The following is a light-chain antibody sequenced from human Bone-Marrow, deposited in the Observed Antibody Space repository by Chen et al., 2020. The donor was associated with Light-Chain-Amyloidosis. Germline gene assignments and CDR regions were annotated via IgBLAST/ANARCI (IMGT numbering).Light chain of an antibody. CDR2: VAS. Sequence: EIVLTQSPGTLSLSPGERAPLSCRASESVSSNFVGWYQQKRGQAPRLLIYVASSRNSGIPDMFSGSGSGTYFTLPISRLAPEDVALYYCQLYRYSATWTFGQGTKV. CDR1: ESVSSNF. J-gene: IGKJ1*01. CDR3: QLYRYSATWT. V-gene: IGKV3-20*01.